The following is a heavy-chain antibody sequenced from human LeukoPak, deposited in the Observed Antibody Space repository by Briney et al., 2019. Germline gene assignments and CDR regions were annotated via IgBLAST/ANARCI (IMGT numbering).Heavy chain of an antibody. J-gene: IGHJ4*02. CDR3: ARAPQYYDVRLDY. CDR1: GFTFSSYG. D-gene: IGHD3-22*01. Sequence: PGGSLRLSCAASGFTFSSYGMHWVRQAPGKGLEWVAVISYDGSNKYYADSVKGRFTISRDNSKNTLYLQMNSLRAEDTAVYYCARAPQYYDVRLDYWGQGTLVTVSS. V-gene: IGHV3-30*03. CDR2: ISYDGSNK.